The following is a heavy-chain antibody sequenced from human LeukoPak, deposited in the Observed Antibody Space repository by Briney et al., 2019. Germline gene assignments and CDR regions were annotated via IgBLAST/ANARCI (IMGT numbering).Heavy chain of an antibody. CDR3: ARQGGDYYDSSGYYY. J-gene: IGHJ4*02. Sequence: GESLKISCKGSGYSFTSYWIGWVRQMPGKGLEWMGIIYPGDSDTRYSPSFQGQVTISADRSISTAYLQWSSLKASDTAMYYCARQGGDYYDSSGYYYWGQGTLVTVSS. CDR1: GYSFTSYW. V-gene: IGHV5-51*01. CDR2: IYPGDSDT. D-gene: IGHD3-22*01.